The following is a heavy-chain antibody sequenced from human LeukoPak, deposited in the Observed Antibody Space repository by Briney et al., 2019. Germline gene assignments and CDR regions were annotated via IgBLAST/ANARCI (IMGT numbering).Heavy chain of an antibody. CDR2: IIPIFGTA. V-gene: IGHV1-69*13. CDR1: GGAFSSYA. CDR3: ASDGAIYSNSNDY. Sequence: GASVKVSCKASGGAFSSYAISWVRQAPGQGLEWMGGIIPIFGTANYAQKFQGRVTITADESTSTAYMEPSSLRSEDTAVYYCASDGAIYSNSNDYWGQGTLVTVSS. J-gene: IGHJ4*02. D-gene: IGHD4-11*01.